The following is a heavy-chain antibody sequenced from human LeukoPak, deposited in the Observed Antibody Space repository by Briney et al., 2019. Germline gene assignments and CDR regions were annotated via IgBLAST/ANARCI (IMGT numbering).Heavy chain of an antibody. Sequence: GGSLRLSCAASGFTFSSYGMHWVRQAPGKGLEWVAFIRYDGSNKYYAGSVKGRFTISRDNSKNTLYLQMNSLRAEDTAVYYCAKDSLRFGELFPYDYWGQGTLVTVSS. CDR2: IRYDGSNK. D-gene: IGHD3-10*01. J-gene: IGHJ4*02. V-gene: IGHV3-30*02. CDR3: AKDSLRFGELFPYDY. CDR1: GFTFSSYG.